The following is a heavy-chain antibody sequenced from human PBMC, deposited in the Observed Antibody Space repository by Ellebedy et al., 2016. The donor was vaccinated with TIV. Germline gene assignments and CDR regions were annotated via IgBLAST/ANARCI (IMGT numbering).Heavy chain of an antibody. Sequence: AASVKVSCKASGGTFSSYTISWVRQDPGQGIEWRGGIMPIFGAAAYAQKFQGRVTITADESTSTAYLELSSLRSEDTAVYYCARDQRTAAGLLGYWGQGTLVTVSS. J-gene: IGHJ4*02. CDR1: GGTFSSYT. CDR2: IMPIFGAA. V-gene: IGHV1-69*13. D-gene: IGHD6-13*01. CDR3: ARDQRTAAGLLGY.